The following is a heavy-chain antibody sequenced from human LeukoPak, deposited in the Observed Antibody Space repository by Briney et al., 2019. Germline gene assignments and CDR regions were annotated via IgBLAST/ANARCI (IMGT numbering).Heavy chain of an antibody. CDR3: AREGYDYVWGSYRSLDS. J-gene: IGHJ5*01. V-gene: IGHV3-11*01. CDR2: INNPGSNTAI. D-gene: IGHD3-16*02. Sequence: GGSLRLSCAASGFTFTDYFMSWIRQAPGKGLEWVSYINNPGSNTAIYYADSVKGRFTISRDNAKSSLYLQMNSLRAEDTAVYYCAREGYDYVWGSYRSLDSWGQGTLVTVSS. CDR1: GFTFTDYF.